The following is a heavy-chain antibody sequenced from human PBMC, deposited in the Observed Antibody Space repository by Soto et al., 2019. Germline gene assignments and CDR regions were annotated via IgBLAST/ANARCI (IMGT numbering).Heavy chain of an antibody. D-gene: IGHD2-8*01. V-gene: IGHV4-30-4*01. CDR1: GGSISSGDYY. J-gene: IGHJ5*02. Sequence: TLSLTCTVSGGSISSGDYYWSWIRQPPGKGLEWIGYIYYSGSTYYNPSLKSRVTISVDTSKNQFSLKLSSVTAADTAVYYCARVQMYVWFDPWGQGTLVTVSS. CDR3: ARVQMYVWFDP. CDR2: IYYSGST.